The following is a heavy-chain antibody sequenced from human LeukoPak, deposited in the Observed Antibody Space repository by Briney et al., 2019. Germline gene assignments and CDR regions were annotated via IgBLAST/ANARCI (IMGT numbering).Heavy chain of an antibody. J-gene: IGHJ6*02. CDR1: GFTFSSYA. CDR2: ISGSGGST. Sequence: PGGSLRLSCAASGFTFSSYAMSWVRQAPGKGLEWVSAISGSGGSTYYADSVKGRFTISRDNSKNTLYLQMNNLRAEDTAVYYCARKKRVDTDSIMVYYYYAMDVWGQGTTVTVSS. D-gene: IGHD5-18*01. V-gene: IGHV3-23*01. CDR3: ARKKRVDTDSIMVYYYYAMDV.